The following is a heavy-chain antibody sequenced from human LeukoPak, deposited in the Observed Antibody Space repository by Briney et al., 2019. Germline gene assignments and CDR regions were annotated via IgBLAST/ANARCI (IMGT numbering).Heavy chain of an antibody. CDR1: GGSISSYY. CDR3: ARHYDSSGFYFDY. CDR2: IYYSGTT. Sequence: PSETLSLTCTVSGGSISSYYWSWIRQPPGKGLEWIGYIYYSGTTYYNPSLSSRVTISVDTSKNQFSLRLTSVTAVDTAVYYCARHYDSSGFYFDYWGQGALVTVSS. V-gene: IGHV4-59*01. J-gene: IGHJ4*02. D-gene: IGHD3-22*01.